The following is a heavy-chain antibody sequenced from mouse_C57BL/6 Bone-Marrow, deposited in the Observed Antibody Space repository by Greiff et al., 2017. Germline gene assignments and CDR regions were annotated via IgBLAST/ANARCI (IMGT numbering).Heavy chain of an antibody. V-gene: IGHV1-50*01. J-gene: IGHJ3*01. CDR2: IAPSDSYT. CDR1: GYTFTSYW. D-gene: IGHD1-1*01. Sequence: QVQLQQPGAELVKPGASVKLSCKASGYTFTSYWMQWVKQRPGQGLEWIGEIAPSDSYTNYNQKFKGKATLTVDTSSSTAYMQLSSLTSEDSAVYYCAREDYYGSSSAWFAYWGQGTLVTVSA. CDR3: AREDYYGSSSAWFAY.